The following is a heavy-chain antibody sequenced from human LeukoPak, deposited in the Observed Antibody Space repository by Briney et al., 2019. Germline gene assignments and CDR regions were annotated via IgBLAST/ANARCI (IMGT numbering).Heavy chain of an antibody. D-gene: IGHD6-19*01. J-gene: IGHJ4*02. CDR1: GYSFTNYW. V-gene: IGHV5-51*01. CDR3: ARPYSSGWRSFDY. Sequence: GESLKIPCKGSGYSFTNYWIGWVRQVPGKGLEWMGIIYPGDSDTRYSPSFQGQVTISADKSISTAFLQWSSLQASDTAMYYCARPYSSGWRSFDYWGQGTLVTVS. CDR2: IYPGDSDT.